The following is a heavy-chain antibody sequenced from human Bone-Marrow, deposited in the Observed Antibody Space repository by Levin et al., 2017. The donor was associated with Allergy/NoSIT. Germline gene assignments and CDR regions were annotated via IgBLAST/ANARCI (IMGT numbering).Heavy chain of an antibody. J-gene: IGHJ4*02. CDR1: GFSFNSYW. V-gene: IGHV3-74*01. CDR2: TNNDGDSP. D-gene: IGHD2-15*01. Sequence: GGSLRLSCAASGFSFNSYWMHWVRQAPGKGLVWVSSTNNDGDSPTYADSAKGRFTISRDNGKNTLYLQMNSLRAEDTAVYYCARSISGAFDYWGQGALVTVSS. CDR3: ARSISGAFDY.